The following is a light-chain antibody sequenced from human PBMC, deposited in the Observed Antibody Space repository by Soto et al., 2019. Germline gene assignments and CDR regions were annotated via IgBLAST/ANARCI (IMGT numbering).Light chain of an antibody. CDR3: QAWGTGIAV. J-gene: IGLJ7*01. Sequence: HPVLTQSPSASASLGASVKLTCTLSSAHSGNAIAWHQQQPEKGPRYLMRVTNDGSHSKGDGIPDRFSGSSSGAERYLSISNLQSEDEAEYYCQAWGTGIAVFGGGTQLTVL. V-gene: IGLV4-69*02. CDR2: VTNDGSH. CDR1: SAHSGNA.